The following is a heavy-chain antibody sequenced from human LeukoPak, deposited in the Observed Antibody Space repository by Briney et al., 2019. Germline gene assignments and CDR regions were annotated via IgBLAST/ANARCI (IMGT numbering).Heavy chain of an antibody. J-gene: IGHJ4*02. CDR3: TTEMH. V-gene: IGHV3-15*01. CDR2: IKSNTDGGTT. CDR1: GFTFSDAW. Sequence: GGSLRLSCAASGFTFSDAWMSWVCQVPGKGLEWVGRIKSNTDGGTTDYAAPVKGRFTISRDDSKNTLYVQMHSLKTEDTATYYCTTEMHWGQGTLVTVSS.